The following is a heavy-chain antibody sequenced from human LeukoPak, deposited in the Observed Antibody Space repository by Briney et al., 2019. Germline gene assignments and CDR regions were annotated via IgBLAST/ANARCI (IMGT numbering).Heavy chain of an antibody. CDR1: GFTFSSYA. CDR2: ISYDGSNK. J-gene: IGHJ4*02. V-gene: IGHV3-30*04. CDR3: VRDREYYDILTGYKVSHYFDY. Sequence: AGGSLRLSCAASGFTFSSYAMHWVRQAPGKGLEWVALISYDGSNKYYADSVKGRFTISRDNSKNTLYLLMNSLRAEDTAVYYCVRDREYYDILTGYKVSHYFDYWGQGTLVTVSS. D-gene: IGHD3-9*01.